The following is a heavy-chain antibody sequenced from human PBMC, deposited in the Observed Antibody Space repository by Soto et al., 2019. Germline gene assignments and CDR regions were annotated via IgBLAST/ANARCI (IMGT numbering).Heavy chain of an antibody. D-gene: IGHD1-1*01. J-gene: IGHJ6*03. CDR1: GDSVSSNSAA. Sequence: SQNLSLTCDISGDSVSSNSAAWNWIRQTPSRGLEWLGRTYYRSKWYINYAVSVKSRITVNPDTSKNQFSLQLNSVTPEDTAVYYCARGSWDDVTGHYYMDVWGKGTTVTLSS. CDR2: TYYRSKWYI. CDR3: ARGSWDDVTGHYYMDV. V-gene: IGHV6-1*01.